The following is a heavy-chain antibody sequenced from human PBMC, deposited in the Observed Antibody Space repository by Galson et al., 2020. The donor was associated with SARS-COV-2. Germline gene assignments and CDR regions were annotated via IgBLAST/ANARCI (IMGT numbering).Heavy chain of an antibody. D-gene: IGHD6-13*01. V-gene: IGHV3-48*03. Sequence: GGSLRLSCAASGVTFSSHEMNWVRQAPGKGLEWIAYISSGSGSTIHLAVSVKGRFTISRDNAKKSLYLQMNSLRAEDSAIYYCSTGFSSYWYPVDYWGRGTLVTVSS. J-gene: IGHJ4*02. CDR3: STGFSSYWYPVDY. CDR2: ISSGSGSTI. CDR1: GVTFSSHE.